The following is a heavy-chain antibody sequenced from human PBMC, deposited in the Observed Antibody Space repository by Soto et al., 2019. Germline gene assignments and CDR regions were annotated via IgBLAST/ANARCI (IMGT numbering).Heavy chain of an antibody. CDR1: GFSLTTSAVA. J-gene: IGHJ4*02. CDR3: LRRYDPYYYDD. V-gene: IGHV2-5*04. CDR2: VYGSDDK. D-gene: IGHD1-1*01. Sequence: QITLQESGPTLVKPTQTLTLTCTFSGFSLTTSAVAVGWIRQPPGRALEWLAIVYGSDDKFYSPSLRSRLTITKDHSKNQVVLTLTDMDPVHTGTYFSLRRYDPYYYDDFGQGSLVTVSS.